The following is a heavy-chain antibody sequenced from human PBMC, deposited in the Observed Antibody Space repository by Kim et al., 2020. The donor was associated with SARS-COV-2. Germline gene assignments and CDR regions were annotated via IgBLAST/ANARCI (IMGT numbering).Heavy chain of an antibody. V-gene: IGHV3-23*01. CDR3: SRGVATGLY. CDR2: IGLSGSTT. CDR1: GFTFSNFG. J-gene: IGHJ4*02. D-gene: IGHD1-1*01. Sequence: GGSLRLSCVASGFTFSNFGMSWVRQAPGKGLEWVSGIGLSGSTTYYADSVKGRFIIFRDNSKNTLYLQMNSLRVEDTAIYYCSRGVATGLYWGQGALVTVSS.